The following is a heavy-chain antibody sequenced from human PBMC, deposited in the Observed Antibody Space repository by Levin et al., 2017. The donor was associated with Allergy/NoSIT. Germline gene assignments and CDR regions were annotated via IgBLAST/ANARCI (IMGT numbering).Heavy chain of an antibody. CDR2: IIPIFGTA. J-gene: IGHJ1*01. Sequence: ASVKVSCKASGGTFSSYAISWVRQAPGQGLEWMGGIIPIFGTANYAQKFQGRVTITADKSTSTAYMELSSLRSEDTAVYYCASNDIVVTPAEYFQHWGQGTLVTVSS. CDR1: GGTFSSYA. CDR3: ASNDIVVTPAEYFQH. D-gene: IGHD2-21*01. V-gene: IGHV1-69*06.